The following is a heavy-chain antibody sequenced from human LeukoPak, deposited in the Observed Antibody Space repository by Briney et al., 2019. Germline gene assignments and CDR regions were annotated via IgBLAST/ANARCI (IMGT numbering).Heavy chain of an antibody. V-gene: IGHV3-15*01. D-gene: IGHD2-21*02. J-gene: IGHJ4*02. Sequence: GGSLRLSCAASGFTFSHGWMSWVRQAPGEGLEWVARSKSKTDGGTADHAASLKGRFTISRDDSTDTLYLQMNSLKTEDTAVYYCATESDWNFPFWGQGTLVTVAS. CDR1: GFTFSHGW. CDR3: ATESDWNFPF. CDR2: SKSKTDGGTA.